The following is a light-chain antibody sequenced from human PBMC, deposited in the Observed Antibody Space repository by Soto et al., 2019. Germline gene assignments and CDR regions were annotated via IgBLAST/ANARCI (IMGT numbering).Light chain of an antibody. Sequence: IQFTQSPSSLSASVGDKGTITCRASQDISTYLAWYQQNPGKAPKLLIYAASTLQSGVPSRFSGSGSGTDFTLTISSLQPEDFATYYCQQLGETFGPGTKVDIK. V-gene: IGKV1-9*01. J-gene: IGKJ3*01. CDR1: QDISTY. CDR2: AAS. CDR3: QQLGET.